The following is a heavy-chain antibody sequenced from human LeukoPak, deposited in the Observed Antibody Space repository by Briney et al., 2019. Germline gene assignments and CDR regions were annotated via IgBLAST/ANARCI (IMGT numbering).Heavy chain of an antibody. CDR2: IKSRADGGTT. D-gene: IGHD3-3*01. V-gene: IGHV3-15*05. CDR3: LIFPGR. CDR1: GFSFINAW. Sequence: GGSLRLSCAASGFSFINAWMSWVRQAPGQGLEWVGRIKSRADGGTTGYATPVEGRFSISRDDSENTLYLQMNSLQIDDTALYYCLIFPGRWGQGTLVTVSS. J-gene: IGHJ4*02.